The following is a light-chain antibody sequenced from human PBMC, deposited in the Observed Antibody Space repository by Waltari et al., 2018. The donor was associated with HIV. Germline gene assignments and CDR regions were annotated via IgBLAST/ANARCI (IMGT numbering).Light chain of an antibody. CDR1: RSDVGGYNF. CDR3: SSYTSSSTWV. J-gene: IGLJ3*02. V-gene: IGLV2-14*01. CDR2: EVF. Sequence: QSALTQPASVSASPGQSLTISCTGTRSDVGGYNFVSWYQQHPGKAPQLMIYEVFERPSGVSNRFSGFKSANTASLTISGLQAEDEAYYYCSSYTSSSTWVFGGGTKLTVL.